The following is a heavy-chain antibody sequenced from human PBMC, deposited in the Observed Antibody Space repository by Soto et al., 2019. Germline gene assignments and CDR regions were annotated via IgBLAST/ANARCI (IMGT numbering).Heavy chain of an antibody. CDR2: IDPSDSYT. CDR1: GYSFTSYW. Sequence: GESLKISCKGSGYSFTSYWISWVRQMPGKGLEWMGRIDPSDSYTNYSPSFQGHVTISADKSISTAYLQWSSLKASDTAMYYCGSQTSYYYGSGSYLSYWGQGTLVTVSS. D-gene: IGHD3-10*01. V-gene: IGHV5-10-1*01. CDR3: GSQTSYYYGSGSYLSY. J-gene: IGHJ4*02.